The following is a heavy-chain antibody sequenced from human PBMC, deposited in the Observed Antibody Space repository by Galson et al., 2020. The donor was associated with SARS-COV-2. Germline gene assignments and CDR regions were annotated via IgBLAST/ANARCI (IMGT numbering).Heavy chain of an antibody. J-gene: IGHJ6*03. CDR3: AAIIVSNYYYMDV. V-gene: IGHV1-58*01. Sequence: SVKVSCKTSGFTFTSSAVQWVRQARGQRLEWIGWILVGTGKTNYAQKFQERVTITRDMSTSTAHMELSSLRSEDTAVYYCAAIIVSNYYYMDVWGKGTTVTVSS. CDR1: GFTFTSSA. CDR2: ILVGTGKT. D-gene: IGHD1-20*01.